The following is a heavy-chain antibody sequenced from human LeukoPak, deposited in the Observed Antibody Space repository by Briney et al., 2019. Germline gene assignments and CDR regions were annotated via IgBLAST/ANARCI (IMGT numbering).Heavy chain of an antibody. V-gene: IGHV3-7*01. Sequence: GGSLRLSCAASGFTFSSYWMSWVRQAPGKGLEWVANIKQDGSEKYYVDSVKGRFTISRDNAKNSVYLQMNSLRAEDTAVYYCARVHGAYPFDYWGQGTLVTVSS. J-gene: IGHJ4*02. CDR1: GFTFSSYW. D-gene: IGHD4/OR15-4a*01. CDR2: IKQDGSEK. CDR3: ARVHGAYPFDY.